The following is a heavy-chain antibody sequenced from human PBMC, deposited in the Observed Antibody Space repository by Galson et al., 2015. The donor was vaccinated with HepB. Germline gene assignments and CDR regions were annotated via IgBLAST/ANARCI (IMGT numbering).Heavy chain of an antibody. CDR1: GVSITSGQYY. CDR3: AREGYTTDT. V-gene: IGHV4-39*01. J-gene: IGHJ5*02. CDR2: IYHTGNT. D-gene: IGHD5-12*01. Sequence: ETLFLTCTVSGVSITSGQYYWAWVRQSPGKGLEWIGSIYHTGNTYYNSSLKSRLTMSLVTSSNQVSLRLTSVTAADTAIYYCAREGYTTDTWGQGTLVIVSS.